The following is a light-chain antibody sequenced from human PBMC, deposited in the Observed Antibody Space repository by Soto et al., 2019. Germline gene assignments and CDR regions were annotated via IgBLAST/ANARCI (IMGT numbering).Light chain of an antibody. Sequence: QSALTQPASVSGSPGQSITISCTGTSSDVGAYNFVSWYQHHPGRAPKLIIYEVTIRPSGVSNRFSGSKSGNTASLTISGLQAEDEADYYCSSYTTSVPYVFGSGTKPTVL. CDR1: SSDVGAYNF. V-gene: IGLV2-14*01. CDR3: SSYTTSVPYV. J-gene: IGLJ1*01. CDR2: EVT.